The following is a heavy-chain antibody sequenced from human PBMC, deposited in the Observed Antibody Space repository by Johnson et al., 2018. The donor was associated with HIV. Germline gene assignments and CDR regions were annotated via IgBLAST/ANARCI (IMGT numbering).Heavy chain of an antibody. Sequence: EVQLVESGGGLKQPGGSLRLSCAASGFTFSSYDMHWVRQATGKGLEWVSTIGTAGDTYYPGPVTGRFTVSREDAKNSLYLQMNSLRAGDTALYYCARAVCRGGRCYSHDAFDIWGQGTMVTVSS. J-gene: IGHJ3*02. CDR1: GFTFSSYD. CDR2: IGTAGDT. CDR3: ARAVCRGGRCYSHDAFDI. V-gene: IGHV3-13*01. D-gene: IGHD2-15*01.